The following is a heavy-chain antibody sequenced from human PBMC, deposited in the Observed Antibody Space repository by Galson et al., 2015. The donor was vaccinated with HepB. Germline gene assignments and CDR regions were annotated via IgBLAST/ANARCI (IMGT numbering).Heavy chain of an antibody. D-gene: IGHD4-23*01. V-gene: IGHV1-46*04. CDR3: AREADYGGIHAGHAFDI. CDR2: INPSGGST. CDR1: GYTFTSYY. Sequence: SVKVSCKASGYTFTSYYMHWVRQAPGQGLEWMGIINPSGGSTSYAQKLQGRVTMTRDTSTSTVYMELSSLRSEDTAVYYCAREADYGGIHAGHAFDIWGQGTMVTVSS. J-gene: IGHJ3*02.